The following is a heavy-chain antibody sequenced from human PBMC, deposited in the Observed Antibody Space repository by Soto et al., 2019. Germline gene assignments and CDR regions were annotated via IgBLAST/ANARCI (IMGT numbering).Heavy chain of an antibody. CDR1: CGSVSGYY. D-gene: IGHD3-10*01. CDR2: INHSGST. J-gene: IGHJ6*02. Sequence: SEALFLTCSFYCGSVSGYYWSLICHPPGKGLCVIGEINHSGSTNYNPSLKSRVTISVDTSKNQFSLKLSSVTAADTAVYYCARGAPDYGSGSYYNVINYYYGMDVWGQGTTVTVSS. CDR3: ARGAPDYGSGSYYNVINYYYGMDV. V-gene: IGHV4-34*01.